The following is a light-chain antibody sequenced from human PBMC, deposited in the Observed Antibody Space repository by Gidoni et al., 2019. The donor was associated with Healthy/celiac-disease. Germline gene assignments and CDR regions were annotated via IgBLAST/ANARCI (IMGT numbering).Light chain of an antibody. CDR1: QSISSW. J-gene: IGKJ1*01. Sequence: DTQMTQSPSTLSASVGDRVTITCRASQSISSWLAWYQQKPGKAPKLLIYDAFSLESGVPSRFSGSGSGTEFTLTISSLQPDDFATYYCQQYNSYWTFGQGTKVEIK. CDR3: QQYNSYWT. V-gene: IGKV1-5*01. CDR2: DAF.